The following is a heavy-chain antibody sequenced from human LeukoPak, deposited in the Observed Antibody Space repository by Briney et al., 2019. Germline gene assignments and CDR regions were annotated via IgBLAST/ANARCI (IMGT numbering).Heavy chain of an antibody. CDR3: ARELSFDY. J-gene: IGHJ4*02. CDR1: GFTFSSYE. Sequence: GGSLRLSCAASGFTFSSYEMNWVRQAPGKGLEWVSYISRIGSSIYYADSVKGRFTISRDNPKNSLYLQMNTLRVEDTAVYYCARELSFDYWGQGTLVTVSS. CDR2: ISRIGSSI. V-gene: IGHV3-48*03.